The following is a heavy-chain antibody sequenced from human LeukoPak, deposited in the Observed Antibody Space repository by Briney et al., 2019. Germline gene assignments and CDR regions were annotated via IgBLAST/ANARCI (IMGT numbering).Heavy chain of an antibody. CDR1: GGYISSYY. Sequence: SETLSLTCTVSGGYISSYYWSWIRQPPGKGLEWIGYIYYSGSTNYNPSLKSRVTISVDTSKNQFSLKLSSVTAADTAVYYCARHGGYFDWTMGVDYWGQGTLVTVSS. CDR2: IYYSGST. CDR3: ARHGGYFDWTMGVDY. V-gene: IGHV4-59*08. J-gene: IGHJ4*02. D-gene: IGHD3-9*01.